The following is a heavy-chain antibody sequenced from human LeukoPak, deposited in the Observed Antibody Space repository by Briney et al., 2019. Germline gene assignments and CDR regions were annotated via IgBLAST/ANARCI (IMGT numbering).Heavy chain of an antibody. J-gene: IGHJ5*02. CDR2: IYYSGST. CDR1: GGSISSSSYY. V-gene: IGHV4-39*07. Sequence: PSETLPLTCTVSGGSISSSSYYWGWIRQPPGKGLEWIGSIYYSGSTYYNPSLKSRVTVSVDTSKNQFSLKLSSVTAADTAVYYCARFFFPARRTFDPWGQGTLVTVSS. D-gene: IGHD1-14*01. CDR3: ARFFFPARRTFDP.